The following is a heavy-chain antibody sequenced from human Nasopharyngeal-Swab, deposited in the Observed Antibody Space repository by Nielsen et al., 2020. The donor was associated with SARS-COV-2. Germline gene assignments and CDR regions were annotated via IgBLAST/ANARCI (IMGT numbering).Heavy chain of an antibody. CDR1: GFTFSSYG. CDR2: ISYDGSNK. V-gene: IGHV3-30*18. D-gene: IGHD6-13*01. CDR3: AKAGAGSWYGDY. J-gene: IGHJ4*02. Sequence: GGSLRLSCAASGFTFSSYGMHWVRQAPGKGLEWVAVISYDGSNKYYADSVKGRFTISRDNSKNTLYLQMNSLRAEDTAVYYCAKAGAGSWYGDYGGQGTLVTVSS.